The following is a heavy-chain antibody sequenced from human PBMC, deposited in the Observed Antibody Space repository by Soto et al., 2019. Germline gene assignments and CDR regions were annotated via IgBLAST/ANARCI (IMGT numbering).Heavy chain of an antibody. D-gene: IGHD3-16*01. Sequence: PGGSLRLSCAASGFTFSSYGMHWVRQAPGKGLEWVAVISYDGSNKYYADSVKGRFTISRDNSKNTLYLQMNSLRAEDTAVYYCAKGQRPSGTGGMMDYPLDYSGQGTLVTVS. CDR3: AKGQRPSGTGGMMDYPLDY. J-gene: IGHJ4*02. CDR2: ISYDGSNK. CDR1: GFTFSSYG. V-gene: IGHV3-30*18.